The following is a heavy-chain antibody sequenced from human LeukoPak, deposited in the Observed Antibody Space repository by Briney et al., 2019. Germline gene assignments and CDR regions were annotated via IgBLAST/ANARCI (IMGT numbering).Heavy chain of an antibody. Sequence: SETLSLTCGVYGGSFSGYYWSWIRQPPGKGLEWIGEINDSGSTNYNPSLKSRVTISVDTSKKQFSLKLSSVTAADTAVCYCASGGITMVRGPKSPSGFDYWGQGTLVTVSS. CDR3: ASGGITMVRGPKSPSGFDY. CDR1: GGSFSGYY. D-gene: IGHD3-10*01. V-gene: IGHV4-34*01. CDR2: INDSGST. J-gene: IGHJ4*02.